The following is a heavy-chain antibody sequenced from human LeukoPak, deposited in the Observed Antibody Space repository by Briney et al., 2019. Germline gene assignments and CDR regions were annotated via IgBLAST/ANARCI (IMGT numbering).Heavy chain of an antibody. V-gene: IGHV3-23*01. D-gene: IGHD6-13*01. J-gene: IGHJ6*02. CDR1: GFTFSGFA. CDR3: AKDLQAGHAYYYYGMDV. Sequence: PGGSLRLSCAASGFTFSGFAMTWVRQAPGKGLEWVSAISGSGGSTYHADSVKGRFTVSRDNSMHTLYLQMSSLRAEDTAVYYCAKDLQAGHAYYYYGMDVWGQGTTVTVSS. CDR2: ISGSGGST.